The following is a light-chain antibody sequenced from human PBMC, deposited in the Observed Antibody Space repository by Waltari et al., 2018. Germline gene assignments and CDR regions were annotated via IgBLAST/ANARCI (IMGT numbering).Light chain of an antibody. Sequence: DIQMTQSPTSLSASVGDAVPITCRASQSIRTYVSWYQQNPGKAPMVLIYGASILETGVPSRFSGSGSGTDFTLTISGLQPEDVATYYCQQSYSSPPITFGQGTRLEIK. CDR3: QQSYSSPPIT. J-gene: IGKJ5*01. CDR1: QSIRTY. CDR2: GAS. V-gene: IGKV1-39*01.